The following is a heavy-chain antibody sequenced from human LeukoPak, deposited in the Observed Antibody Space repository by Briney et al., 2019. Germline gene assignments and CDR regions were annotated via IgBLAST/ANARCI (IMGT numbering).Heavy chain of an antibody. CDR2: IISSSSYI. CDR3: ARDGGSITGTTGLFDY. Sequence: HGGSLRLSCAASGFTFTSYSMNWVRQAPGKGLEWVSSIISSSSYIYYAASLKGRFTISRDNAKNSLYLQMNSLRAEDTAVYYCARDGGSITGTTGLFDYWGQGTLVTVSS. V-gene: IGHV3-21*01. D-gene: IGHD1-7*01. J-gene: IGHJ4*02. CDR1: GFTFTSYS.